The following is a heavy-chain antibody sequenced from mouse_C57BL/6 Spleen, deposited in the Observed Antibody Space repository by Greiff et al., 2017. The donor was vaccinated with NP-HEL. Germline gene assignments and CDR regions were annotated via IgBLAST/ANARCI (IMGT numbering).Heavy chain of an antibody. V-gene: IGHV14-4*01. J-gene: IGHJ2*01. CDR2: IDPENGDT. Sequence: EVQLQQSGAELVRPGASVKLSCTASGFNIKDDYMHWVKQRPEQGLEWIGWIDPENGDTEYASKFQGKATITADTSSNTAYLQLSSLTSEDTAVYYCTTYGTGNYWGQGTTLTVSS. CDR3: TTYGTGNY. D-gene: IGHD4-1*01. CDR1: GFNIKDDY.